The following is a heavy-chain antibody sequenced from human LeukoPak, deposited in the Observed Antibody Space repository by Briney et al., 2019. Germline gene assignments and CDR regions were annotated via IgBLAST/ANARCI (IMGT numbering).Heavy chain of an antibody. J-gene: IGHJ4*02. CDR1: GFTFSSYA. CDR2: ISGRGGST. CDR3: AKAVAGTKPQPYYFDY. V-gene: IGHV3-23*01. Sequence: PGGSLRLSCAASGFTFSSYAMSWVRQAPGKGLEWVSAISGRGGSTYYADSVKGRFTISRDNSKDTLYLQMNSLRAEDTAAYYCAKAVAGTKPQPYYFDYWGQGTLVTVSS. D-gene: IGHD6-19*01.